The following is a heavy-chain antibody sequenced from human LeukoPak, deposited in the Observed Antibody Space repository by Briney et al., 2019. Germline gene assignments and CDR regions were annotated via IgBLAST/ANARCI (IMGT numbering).Heavy chain of an antibody. J-gene: IGHJ3*02. D-gene: IGHD4-23*01. CDR2: IKQDGSEK. V-gene: IGHV3-7*01. CDR1: GFTFSSYW. Sequence: GGSLRLSCAASGFTFSSYWMSWVRQAPGKGLEWVANIKQDGSEKYYVDSVKGRFTISRDNAKNSLYLQMNSLRAEDTAVYYCARNYGGNSYDAFDIWGQGTTVTVSS. CDR3: ARNYGGNSYDAFDI.